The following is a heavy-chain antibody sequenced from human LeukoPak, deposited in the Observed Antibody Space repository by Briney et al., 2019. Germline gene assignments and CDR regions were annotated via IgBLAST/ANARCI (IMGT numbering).Heavy chain of an antibody. Sequence: SETLSLTCTVSGGSISSYYWSWIRQPPGKGLEWIGYIYYSGSATYNPSLKSRVTISVDTSKNQFSLKLSSVTAADTAVYYCARVPYGSGENWFDPWGQRALVTVSS. J-gene: IGHJ5*02. CDR3: ARVPYGSGENWFDP. D-gene: IGHD3-10*01. CDR2: IYYSGSA. V-gene: IGHV4-59*01. CDR1: GGSISSYY.